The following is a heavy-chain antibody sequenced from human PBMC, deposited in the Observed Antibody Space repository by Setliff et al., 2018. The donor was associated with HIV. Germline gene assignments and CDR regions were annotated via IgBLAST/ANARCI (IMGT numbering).Heavy chain of an antibody. V-gene: IGHV4-59*11. D-gene: IGHD6-19*01. CDR1: GGSISSHY. J-gene: IGHJ6*03. Sequence: PSETLSLTCTVSGGSISSHYWSWIRQPPGKGLEWIGYIYYSGSTNYNPSLKSRVTISVDTSKNQFSLKLSSVTAADTAVYYCARGYPGIAVAGLSYYYYYYMDVCAKGTTVTVSS. CDR2: IYYSGST. CDR3: ARGYPGIAVAGLSYYYYYYMDV.